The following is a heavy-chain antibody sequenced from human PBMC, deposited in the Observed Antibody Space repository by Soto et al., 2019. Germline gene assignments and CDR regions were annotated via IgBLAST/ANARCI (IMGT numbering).Heavy chain of an antibody. Sequence: EVQLVESGGGLVQPGGSLRLSCVGSGFTFSSYWMHWVRQAPGKGPVWVSRINPAGSASSYADFVKGRVIVSRDNAKNTLYWDMNSLSAEDTAVYYCATGGYSYGWGYWGQGTLVTVSS. V-gene: IGHV3-74*01. D-gene: IGHD5-18*01. J-gene: IGHJ4*02. CDR1: GFTFSSYW. CDR3: ATGGYSYGWGY. CDR2: INPAGSAS.